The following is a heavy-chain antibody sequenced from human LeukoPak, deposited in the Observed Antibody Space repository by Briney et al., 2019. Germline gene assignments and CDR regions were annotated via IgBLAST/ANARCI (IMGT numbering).Heavy chain of an antibody. D-gene: IGHD6-13*01. CDR3: AGDGRIAAAGIDY. Sequence: PGGSLRLSCAASGFTFSSYGMHWVRQAPGKGLEWVAVISYDGSNKYYADSVKGRFTISRDNSKNTLYLQMNSLRAEDTAVYYCAGDGRIAAAGIDYWGQGTLVTVSS. CDR1: GFTFSSYG. CDR2: ISYDGSNK. J-gene: IGHJ4*02. V-gene: IGHV3-30*03.